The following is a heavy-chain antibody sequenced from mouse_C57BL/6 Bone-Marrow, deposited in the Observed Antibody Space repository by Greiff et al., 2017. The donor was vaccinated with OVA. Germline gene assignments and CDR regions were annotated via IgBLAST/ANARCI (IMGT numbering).Heavy chain of an antibody. J-gene: IGHJ3*01. CDR1: GYAFTNYL. Sequence: VQLQESGAELVRPGTSVKVSCKASGYAFTNYLIEWVKQRPGQGLEWIGVINPGSGGTNYNEKFKGKATLTADKSSSTAYMQLSSLTSEDSAVYFCAREGYYYGSRAWFAYWGQGTLVTVSA. CDR2: INPGSGGT. V-gene: IGHV1-54*01. D-gene: IGHD1-1*01. CDR3: AREGYYYGSRAWFAY.